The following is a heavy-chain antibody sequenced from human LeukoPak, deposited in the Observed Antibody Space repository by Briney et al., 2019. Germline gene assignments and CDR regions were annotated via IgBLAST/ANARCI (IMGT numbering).Heavy chain of an antibody. CDR1: GYSISSGYY. Sequence: SETLSLTCAVSGYSISSGYYWGWIRQPPGKGLEWIGSTYHSGSTYYTPSLKSRVTISGDASTNQFSLELSCVTAADTAVYYCARTERWLQVDAFDIWGQGTMVTVSS. J-gene: IGHJ3*02. V-gene: IGHV4-38-2*01. D-gene: IGHD5-24*01. CDR2: TYHSGST. CDR3: ARTERWLQVDAFDI.